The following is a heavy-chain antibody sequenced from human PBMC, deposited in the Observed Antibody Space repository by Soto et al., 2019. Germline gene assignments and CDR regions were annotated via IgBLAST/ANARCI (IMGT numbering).Heavy chain of an antibody. V-gene: IGHV1-69*06. CDR1: GGTFSKYA. CDR2: INPIFGTA. Sequence: QVQLVQSGAEVKKPGSSVKVSCKASGGTFSKYAINWVRQAPGRGLEWLGGINPIFGTAAYAQKFQGRVTITADKSTTTAYVEVSSVTSDDTAVYYCARGWETVGATTAFAYWGQGTLVTVSS. CDR3: ARGWETVGATTAFAY. J-gene: IGHJ4*02. D-gene: IGHD1-26*01.